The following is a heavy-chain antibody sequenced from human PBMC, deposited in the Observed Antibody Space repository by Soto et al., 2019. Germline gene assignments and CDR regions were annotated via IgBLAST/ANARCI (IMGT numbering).Heavy chain of an antibody. J-gene: IGHJ5*02. CDR3: ARTESGTFDP. Sequence: TLSLTCAVSGCSIISGGYSWSWIRQPPGKGLEWIGYIYHSGSTYYNPSLKSRVTISVDRSKNQFSLKLSSVTAADTAVYYCARTESGTFDPWGQGTLVTVSS. D-gene: IGHD1-7*01. CDR1: GCSIISGGYS. V-gene: IGHV4-30-2*01. CDR2: IYHSGST.